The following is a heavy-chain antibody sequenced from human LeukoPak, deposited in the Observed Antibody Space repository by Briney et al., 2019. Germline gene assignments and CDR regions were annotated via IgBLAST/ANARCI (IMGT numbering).Heavy chain of an antibody. V-gene: IGHV4-30-4*01. D-gene: IGHD3-10*01. Sequence: PSETLSLTCTVSGGSISSGDYYWSWIRQPPGKGLEWIGYIYYSGSTYYNPSLKSRVTISVDTSKNQFSLKLSSVTAADTAVYYCARFVVGELLEPPEYYFDYWGQGTLVTVSS. J-gene: IGHJ4*02. CDR2: IYYSGST. CDR3: ARFVVGELLEPPEYYFDY. CDR1: GGSISSGDYY.